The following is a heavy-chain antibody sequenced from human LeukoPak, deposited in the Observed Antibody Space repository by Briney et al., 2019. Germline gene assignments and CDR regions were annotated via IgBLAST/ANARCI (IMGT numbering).Heavy chain of an antibody. CDR2: ISYDGSNK. J-gene: IGHJ6*02. Sequence: GRSLSLTCAASGFTFSSYGRHWVRQAPGKRLEWVAVISYDGSNKYYADSVKGRFTISRDNSKNTLYLQMNSLRAEDTAVYYCAKDPGVWFGVYGMDVWGQRRTVTVSS. D-gene: IGHD3-10*01. V-gene: IGHV3-30*18. CDR1: GFTFSSYG. CDR3: AKDPGVWFGVYGMDV.